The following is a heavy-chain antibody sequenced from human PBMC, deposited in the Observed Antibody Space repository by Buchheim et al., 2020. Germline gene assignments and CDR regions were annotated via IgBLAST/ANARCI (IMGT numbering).Heavy chain of an antibody. CDR1: GGTFSSYA. D-gene: IGHD3-3*01. V-gene: IGHV1-69*04. Sequence: QVQLVQSGAEVKKPGSSVKVSCKASGGTFSSYAISWVRQAPGQGLEWMGRIIPILGIANYAQKFQGRVTITADKSTSTAYMELSSLRSEDTAVYYCARSATNPGDFWSGYYNLDYWGQGTL. J-gene: IGHJ4*02. CDR2: IIPILGIA. CDR3: ARSATNPGDFWSGYYNLDY.